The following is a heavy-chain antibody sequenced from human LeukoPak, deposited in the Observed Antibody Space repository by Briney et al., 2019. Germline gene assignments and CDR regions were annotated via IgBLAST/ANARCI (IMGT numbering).Heavy chain of an antibody. D-gene: IGHD6-19*01. CDR2: IYSGGGT. J-gene: IGHJ6*04. CDR1: GITVSRYW. CDR3: ARDIGRSGWFSMDV. V-gene: IGHV3-66*01. Sequence: GSLRLSCAASGITVSRYWMSWVRQAPGGGLEWVSVIYSGGGTYYADSVKGRFTISRDNSKNTLYLQMNSLRAEDTAVYYCARDIGRSGWFSMDVWGKGTTVTISS.